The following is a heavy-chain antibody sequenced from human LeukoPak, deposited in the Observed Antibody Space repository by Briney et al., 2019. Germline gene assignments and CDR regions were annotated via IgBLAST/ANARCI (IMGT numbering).Heavy chain of an antibody. Sequence: QPGGSLRLSCAASGFTFSSYWMHWVRQAPGKGLVWVSRINSDGSSTSYADSVKGRFTISRDNAKNTLYLQMNSLRAEDTAVYYCAGVPGYSSAWYNYWGRGTLVTVSS. D-gene: IGHD6-19*01. CDR2: INSDGSST. V-gene: IGHV3-74*01. J-gene: IGHJ4*02. CDR3: AGVPGYSSAWYNY. CDR1: GFTFSSYW.